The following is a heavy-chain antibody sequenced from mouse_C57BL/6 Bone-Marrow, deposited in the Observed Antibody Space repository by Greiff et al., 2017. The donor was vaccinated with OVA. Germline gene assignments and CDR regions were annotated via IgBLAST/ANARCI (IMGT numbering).Heavy chain of an antibody. Sequence: EVQLQQSGPVLVKPGPSVKISCKASGFTFTDYYMHWVKQSPGKSLEWIGLVYPYNGGTSYNQKFKGKATLTVDTSSSTAYMERNSLTSEDSAVYDCARSGYYGSSPAWFAYWGQGTLVTVSA. CDR2: VYPYNGGT. CDR1: GFTFTDYY. D-gene: IGHD1-1*01. CDR3: ARSGYYGSSPAWFAY. V-gene: IGHV1-36*01. J-gene: IGHJ3*01.